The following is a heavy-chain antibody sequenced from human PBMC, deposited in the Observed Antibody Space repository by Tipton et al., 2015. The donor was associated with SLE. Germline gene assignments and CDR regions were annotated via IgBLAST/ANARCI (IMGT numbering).Heavy chain of an antibody. V-gene: IGHV4-39*07. CDR1: GGSISSSSYY. CDR2: IYYSGST. J-gene: IGHJ3*02. D-gene: IGHD3-10*01. CDR3: AGAAPGVQGVNDAFDI. Sequence: TLSLTCIVSGGSISSSSYYWGWIRQPPGKGLEWIGSIYYSGSTYYNPSLKSRVTISVDTSKNQFSLKLSSVTAADTAVYYCAGAAPGVQGVNDAFDIWGQGTMVTVSS.